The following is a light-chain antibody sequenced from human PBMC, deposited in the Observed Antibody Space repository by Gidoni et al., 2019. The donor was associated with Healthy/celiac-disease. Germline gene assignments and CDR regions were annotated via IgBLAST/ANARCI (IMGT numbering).Light chain of an antibody. CDR2: AAS. Sequence: IVLTQSPGTLSWSPGERATLSCRASQSVSSSYLAWYQQTPGQAPRLLIDAASSRATGIPDRFSGSWSGTDFTLIISRLEPEDFAVYYCQQYGSSPRTFGQGTKLEIK. CDR3: QQYGSSPRT. CDR1: QSVSSSY. V-gene: IGKV3-20*01. J-gene: IGKJ2*02.